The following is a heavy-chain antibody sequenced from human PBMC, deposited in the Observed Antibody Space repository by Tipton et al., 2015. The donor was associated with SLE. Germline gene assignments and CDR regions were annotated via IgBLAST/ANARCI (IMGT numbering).Heavy chain of an antibody. CDR2: IYYSGST. CDR1: GGSISSHY. Sequence: TLSLTCTVSGGSISSHYWSWIRQPPGKGLEWIGYIYYSGSTNYNPSLKSRVTISVDTSKNQFSLKLSSVTAADTAVYYCARDGPRGLGYYYGMDVWGQGTTVTVSS. J-gene: IGHJ6*02. D-gene: IGHD6-19*01. V-gene: IGHV4-59*11. CDR3: ARDGPRGLGYYYGMDV.